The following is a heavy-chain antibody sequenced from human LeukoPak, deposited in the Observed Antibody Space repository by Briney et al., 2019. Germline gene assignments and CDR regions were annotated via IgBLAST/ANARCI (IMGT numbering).Heavy chain of an antibody. D-gene: IGHD2-15*01. CDR3: ARAPGYCSGGSCLDY. V-gene: IGHV1-69*05. CDR2: IIPIFGTA. Sequence: SVKVSCKASGGTFSSYGISWVRQAPGQGLEWMGRIIPIFGTANYAQKFQGRVTITTDESTSTAYMELSSLRSEDTAVYYCARAPGYCSGGSCLDYWGQGTLVTVSS. CDR1: GGTFSSYG. J-gene: IGHJ4*02.